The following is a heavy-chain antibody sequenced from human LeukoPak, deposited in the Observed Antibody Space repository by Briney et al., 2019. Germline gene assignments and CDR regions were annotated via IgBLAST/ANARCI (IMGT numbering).Heavy chain of an antibody. Sequence: GGYLRLSCVTSGFAFSYSEMTWVRQAPGKGLEWVSYISTTGSAIYYADSLKGRFTISRDNAKNSVYLQMNSLRAEDTGIYYCARVRMSIMDVWGQGTTVTVSS. CDR1: GFAFSYSE. D-gene: IGHD6-6*01. CDR3: ARVRMSIMDV. V-gene: IGHV3-48*03. J-gene: IGHJ6*02. CDR2: ISTTGSAI.